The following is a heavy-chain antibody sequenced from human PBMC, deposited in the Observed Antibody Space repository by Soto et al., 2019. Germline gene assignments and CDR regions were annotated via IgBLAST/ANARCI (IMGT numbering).Heavy chain of an antibody. Sequence: TGGSLRLSCAASGFTFSSYWMSWVRLAPGKGLEWVANIKQDGSEKYYVDSVKGRFTISRDNAKNSLYLQMNSLRAEDTAVYYCARFSRSGYAAYWGQGTLVTVSS. CDR3: ARFSRSGYAAY. D-gene: IGHD5-12*01. CDR1: GFTFSSYW. CDR2: IKQDGSEK. J-gene: IGHJ4*02. V-gene: IGHV3-7*01.